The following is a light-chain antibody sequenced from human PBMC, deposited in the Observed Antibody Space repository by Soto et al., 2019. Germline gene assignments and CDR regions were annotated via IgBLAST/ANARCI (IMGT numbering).Light chain of an antibody. V-gene: IGKV3-20*01. CDR2: GAS. J-gene: IGKJ5*01. CDR1: EIVTSSH. CDR3: QHYGSSSNT. Sequence: EIVLTQSPDTLSLSPGERATLSCRASEIVTSSHLAWYQQKRGQAPRLLIYGASSRATDIPDRFSGSGSGTDFTLTISRLEPEDFAVYYCQHYGSSSNTFGQGTRLEIK.